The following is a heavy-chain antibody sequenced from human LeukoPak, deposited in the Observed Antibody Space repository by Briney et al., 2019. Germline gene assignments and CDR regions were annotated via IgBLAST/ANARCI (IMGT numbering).Heavy chain of an antibody. CDR1: GFTFSSYE. Sequence: GGSLRLSCAASGFTFSSYEMNWVRQAPGKGLEWVSYISSSGSTIYYADSVKGRFTISRDNAKNSLYLQMNSLRAEDTAVYYCASDLHLPAAKDGAGYWGQGTLVTVSS. CDR2: ISSSGSTI. D-gene: IGHD2-2*01. CDR3: ASDLHLPAAKDGAGY. J-gene: IGHJ4*02. V-gene: IGHV3-48*03.